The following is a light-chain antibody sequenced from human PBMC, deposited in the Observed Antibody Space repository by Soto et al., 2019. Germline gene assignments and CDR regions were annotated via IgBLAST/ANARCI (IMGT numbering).Light chain of an antibody. CDR3: QQYASYPWT. J-gene: IGKJ1*01. V-gene: IGKV1-5*01. CDR2: DAF. Sequence: DFQLTQTPSTLSASIGDRVTITCRASQSLSGWLAWYQQTPGKAPKLLISDAFRLESGVPSRFRGSGSGTEFSLTITSLQPGDSATFYCQQYASYPWTFGRGTKV. CDR1: QSLSGW.